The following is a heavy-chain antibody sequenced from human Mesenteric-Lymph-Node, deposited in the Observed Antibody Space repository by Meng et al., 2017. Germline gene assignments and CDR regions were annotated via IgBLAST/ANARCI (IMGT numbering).Heavy chain of an antibody. J-gene: IGHJ6*02. Sequence: SVKVSCKASGGTFSSYAISWVRQAPGQGLEWMGGIIPIFGTANYAQKFQGRVTITADKSTSTAYMELSSLRSEDTAVYYCARGSHIAVAGNHKINYYYYGMDVWGQGTMVTVSS. CDR1: GGTFSSYA. CDR2: IIPIFGTA. CDR3: ARGSHIAVAGNHKINYYYYGMDV. V-gene: IGHV1-69*06. D-gene: IGHD6-19*01.